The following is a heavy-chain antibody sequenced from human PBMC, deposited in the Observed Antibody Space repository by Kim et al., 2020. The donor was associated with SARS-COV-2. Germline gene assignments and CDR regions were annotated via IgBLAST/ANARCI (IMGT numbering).Heavy chain of an antibody. CDR1: GYTFTSYD. J-gene: IGHJ6*03. Sequence: ASVKVSCKASGYTFTSYDINWVRQATGQGLEWMGWMNPNSGNTGYAQKFQGRVTMTRNTSISTAYMELSSLRSEDTAVYYCARGVKVPAAIWISYYYYYMDGGGKGTTVTVPS. CDR3: ARGVKVPAAIWISYYYYYMDG. CDR2: MNPNSGNT. D-gene: IGHD2-2*01. V-gene: IGHV1-8*01.